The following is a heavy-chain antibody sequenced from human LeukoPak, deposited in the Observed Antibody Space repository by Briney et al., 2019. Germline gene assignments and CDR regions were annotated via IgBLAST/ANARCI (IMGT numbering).Heavy chain of an antibody. Sequence: SETLSLTCTVSGGSISPYYWSWIRQPPGKGLEWIGYIYYSGSNNYNPSLKSRVTISVDTSKNQFSLRLSSVTAADTAVYYCARHFIGYSYGHFDYWGQGTLVTVSS. CDR3: ARHFIGYSYGHFDY. J-gene: IGHJ4*02. V-gene: IGHV4-59*08. CDR2: IYYSGSN. D-gene: IGHD3-10*01. CDR1: GGSISPYY.